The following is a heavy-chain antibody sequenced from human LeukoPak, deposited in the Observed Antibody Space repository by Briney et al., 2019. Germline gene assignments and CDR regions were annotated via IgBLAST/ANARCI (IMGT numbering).Heavy chain of an antibody. J-gene: IGHJ6*02. CDR2: INHSGST. CDR3: ARARPRYDSSGYYYLYYYYYGMDV. D-gene: IGHD3-22*01. Sequence: SETLSLTCAVYGGSFSGYYWSWISQPPGKGLEWIGEINHSGSTNYNPSLKSRVTISVDTSKNQFSLKLSSVTAADTAVYYCARARPRYDSSGYYYLYYYYYGMDVWGQGTTVTVSS. V-gene: IGHV4-34*01. CDR1: GGSFSGYY.